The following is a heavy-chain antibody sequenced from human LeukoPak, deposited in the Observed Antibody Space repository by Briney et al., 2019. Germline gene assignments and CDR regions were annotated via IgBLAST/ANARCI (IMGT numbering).Heavy chain of an antibody. CDR2: ISYDGRNK. D-gene: IGHD3-9*01. J-gene: IGHJ5*02. Sequence: PGRSLRLSCVASGFTFSSYGMHWVRQAPGKGLEWVAAISYDGRNKYYTDSVKGRLTISRDNSKNTLYLQVNSLIAEDTAIYYCARGEYYDVLKPCDPWRQGTLVTVSS. CDR1: GFTFSSYG. CDR3: ARGEYYDVLKPCDP. V-gene: IGHV3-30*03.